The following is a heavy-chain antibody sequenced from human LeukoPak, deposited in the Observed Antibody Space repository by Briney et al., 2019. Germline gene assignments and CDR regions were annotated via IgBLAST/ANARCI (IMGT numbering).Heavy chain of an antibody. J-gene: IGHJ4*02. CDR3: ARGLLSLNFWSGYSARSYYFDY. CDR2: INHSGST. Sequence: PSETLSLTCAVYGGSFSGYYWSWIRQPPGKGLEWIGEINHSGSTNYNPSLKSRVTISVDTSKNQFSLKLSSVTAADTAVYYCARGLLSLNFWSGYSARSYYFDYWGQGTLVTVSS. V-gene: IGHV4-34*01. CDR1: GGSFSGYY. D-gene: IGHD3-3*01.